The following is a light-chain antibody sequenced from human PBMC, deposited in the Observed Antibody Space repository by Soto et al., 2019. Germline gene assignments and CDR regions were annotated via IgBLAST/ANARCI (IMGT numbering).Light chain of an antibody. Sequence: EIVMTQSPATRSVSPGEGAALACRASQSVSSNLAWYQQKPGQAPRLHIYGASTRATGIPARFSGSGSGTEFTLTISSLQSEDFAVYYCQQYNNRALTFGQGTKVDIK. CDR1: QSVSSN. J-gene: IGKJ1*01. CDR3: QQYNNRALT. CDR2: GAS. V-gene: IGKV3-15*01.